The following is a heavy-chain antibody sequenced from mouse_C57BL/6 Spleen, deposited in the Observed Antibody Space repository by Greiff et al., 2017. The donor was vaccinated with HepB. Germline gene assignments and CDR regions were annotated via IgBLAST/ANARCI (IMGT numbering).Heavy chain of an antibody. V-gene: IGHV5-17*01. J-gene: IGHJ2*01. D-gene: IGHD4-1*01. Sequence: DVMLVESGGGLVKPGGSLKLSCAASGFTFSDYGMHWVRQAPEKGLEWVAYISSGRSTIYYADKVKGRFTISRDNAKNTLFLQMTSLRSEDTAMYYCASGKLLGLYYFDYWGQGTTLTVSS. CDR1: GFTFSDYG. CDR2: ISSGRSTI. CDR3: ASGKLLGLYYFDY.